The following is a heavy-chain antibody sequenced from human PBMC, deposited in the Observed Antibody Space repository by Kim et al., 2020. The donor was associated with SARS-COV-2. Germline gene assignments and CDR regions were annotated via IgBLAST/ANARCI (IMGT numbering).Heavy chain of an antibody. CDR1: GYSFTSYW. V-gene: IGHV5-51*01. J-gene: IGHJ4*02. D-gene: IGHD3-10*01. CDR2: IYPGDSDT. CDR3: ARHTAMVRGVIITSSFDY. Sequence: GESLKISCKGSGYSFTSYWIGWVRQMPGKGLEWMGIIYPGDSDTRYSPSFQGKVTISADKSISTAYLQWSSLKASDTAMYYCARHTAMVRGVIITSSFDYWGQGTLVTVSS.